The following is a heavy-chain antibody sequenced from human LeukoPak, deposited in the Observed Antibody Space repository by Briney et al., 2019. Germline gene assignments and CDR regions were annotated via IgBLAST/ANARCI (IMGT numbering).Heavy chain of an antibody. CDR2: IRYDGSNK. CDR3: ARGLDNYGSGSSD. D-gene: IGHD3-10*01. CDR1: GFTFSSYG. J-gene: IGHJ4*02. Sequence: GGSLRLSCAASGFTFSSYGMHWVRQAPGKGLEWVAFIRYDGSNKYYADSVKGRFTISRDNSKNTLYLQMNSLRAEDTAVYYCARGLDNYGSGSSDWGQGTLVTVSS. V-gene: IGHV3-30*02.